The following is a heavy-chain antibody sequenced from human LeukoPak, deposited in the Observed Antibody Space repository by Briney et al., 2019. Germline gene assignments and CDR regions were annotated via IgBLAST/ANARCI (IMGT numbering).Heavy chain of an antibody. J-gene: IGHJ4*02. CDR1: GYTFTSYY. V-gene: IGHV1-46*01. D-gene: IGHD2/OR15-2a*01. Sequence: GASVKVSCKASGYTFTSYYMHWVRQAPGQGVEWMGIIKPSGGSTSYAQKFQGRVTMTRDTSTSTVYMELSSLRSEDTAVYYCAKSEVAYNSANPPGYLDCWGQGTLVTVSS. CDR3: AKSEVAYNSANPPGYLDC. CDR2: IKPSGGST.